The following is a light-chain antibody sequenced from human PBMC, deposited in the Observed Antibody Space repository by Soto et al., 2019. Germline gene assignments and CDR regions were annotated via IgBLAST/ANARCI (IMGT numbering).Light chain of an antibody. CDR3: QKYGSAPPT. Sequence: EIVLTQSPGTLSLSPGERATLSCRASQSVRNSDLAWYQQKPGQAPRLLIYDASIRATGIPDRFSGSGSGTDFTLTISRLEPEYCAVYYCQKYGSAPPTFGGGTKVEIK. J-gene: IGKJ4*01. V-gene: IGKV3-20*01. CDR2: DAS. CDR1: QSVRNSD.